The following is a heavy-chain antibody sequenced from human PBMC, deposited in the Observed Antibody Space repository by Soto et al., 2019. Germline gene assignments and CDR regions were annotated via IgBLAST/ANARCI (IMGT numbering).Heavy chain of an antibody. V-gene: IGHV5-51*01. J-gene: IGHJ4*02. CDR3: ARHEGYYGSPPAGIFDY. CDR1: GYSFTSYW. D-gene: IGHD3-10*01. Sequence: GESLKISCKRSGYSFTSYWIGWVRQMPGKGLEWMGIIYPGDSDTRYSPSFQGQVTISADKSISTAYLQWSSLKASATAMYYCARHEGYYGSPPAGIFDYWGQGTLVTVSS. CDR2: IYPGDSDT.